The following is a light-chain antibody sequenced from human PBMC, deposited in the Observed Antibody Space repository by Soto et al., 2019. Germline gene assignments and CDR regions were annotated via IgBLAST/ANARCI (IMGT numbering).Light chain of an antibody. CDR1: QSVASY. V-gene: IGKV3-11*01. J-gene: IGKJ2*01. Sequence: EIVLTQSPDTLSLSPGDTATLSCRASQSVASYLACYQQKPCQPPRLLMSHASNSATGIPARFSGSGSGTHFTPSISSLEPVDLAVYYCQHGADWPRGSVGQGTKLEIK. CDR2: HAS. CDR3: QHGADWPRGS.